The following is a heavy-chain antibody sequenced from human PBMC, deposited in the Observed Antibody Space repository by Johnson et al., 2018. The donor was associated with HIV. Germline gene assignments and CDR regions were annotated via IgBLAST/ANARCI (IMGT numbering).Heavy chain of an antibody. CDR2: IHRGGST. J-gene: IGHJ3*02. CDR3: AKDQLSEHLVLRSAFDI. Sequence: VQLVESGGALIQPGGSLRLSCVASGLIDSRNYMGWVRQPPGKGLEWVAIIHRGGSTSYTDSVKGRFTISRDNSKNTLYLQMKSLRAEDTAVYYCAKDQLSEHLVLRSAFDIWGQGTMVTVSS. D-gene: IGHD6-6*01. V-gene: IGHV3-53*01. CDR1: GLIDSRNY.